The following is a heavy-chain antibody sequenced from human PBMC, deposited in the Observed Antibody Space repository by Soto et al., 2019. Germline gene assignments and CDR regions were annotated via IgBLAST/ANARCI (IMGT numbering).Heavy chain of an antibody. J-gene: IGHJ5*02. CDR2: LIPICGTA. Sequence: QVQLVQSGAEVKKPGSSVKVSCKASGGTFSSYAISWVRQAPGQGLEWMGGLIPICGTAHYAQKFQGRVTVTADESTSTDYMELRGLGSEDTAVYCCARDEQQMAGNWFDPWGQGTLVTVSS. V-gene: IGHV1-69*01. CDR1: GGTFSSYA. CDR3: ARDEQQMAGNWFDP. D-gene: IGHD6-13*01.